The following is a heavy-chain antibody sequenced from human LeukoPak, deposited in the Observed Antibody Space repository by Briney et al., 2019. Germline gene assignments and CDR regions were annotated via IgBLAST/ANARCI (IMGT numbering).Heavy chain of an antibody. Sequence: SVKVSCKASGYTLTGYYMYWVRQAPGPGLDWIGWINPNSGGTNYAQKFQGRVTMTRDTSISTAYMELSRLRSDDSAVYYCARDHHCTNGVCSRIDYWGQGTLVTVSS. CDR1: GYTLTGYY. CDR3: ARDHHCTNGVCSRIDY. D-gene: IGHD2-8*01. V-gene: IGHV1-2*02. CDR2: INPNSGGT. J-gene: IGHJ4*02.